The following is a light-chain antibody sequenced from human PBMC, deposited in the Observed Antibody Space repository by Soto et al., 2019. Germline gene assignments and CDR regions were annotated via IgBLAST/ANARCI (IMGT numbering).Light chain of an antibody. J-gene: IGLJ1*01. V-gene: IGLV2-14*01. CDR3: SSYTSSSTGV. CDR2: EVS. CDR1: SSDVGGYNY. Sequence: QSVLTQPASVSGSPGQSITISCTGTSSDVGGYNYVSWYQQHPDKAPKLMIYEVSNRPSGVSNRFSGSKSGNTASLTISGLQAEDEADYYCSSYTSSSTGVFGTGTKATVL.